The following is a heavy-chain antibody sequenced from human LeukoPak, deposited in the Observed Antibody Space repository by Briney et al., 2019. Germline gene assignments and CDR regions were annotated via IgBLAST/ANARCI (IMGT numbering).Heavy chain of an antibody. V-gene: IGHV1-2*02. CDR2: INPNSGGT. CDR1: GYTFTGYY. J-gene: IGHJ4*02. CDR3: ARTHSSSWYPYFFDY. Sequence: GASVKVSCKASGYTFTGYYMHWVRQAPGQGLEWMGWINPNSGGTNYAQKLQGRVTMTTDTSTSTAYMELRSLRSDDTAVYYCARTHSSSWYPYFFDYWGQGTLVTVSS. D-gene: IGHD6-13*01.